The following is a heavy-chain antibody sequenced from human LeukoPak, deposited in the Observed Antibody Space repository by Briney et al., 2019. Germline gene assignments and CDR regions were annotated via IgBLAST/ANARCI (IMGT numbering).Heavy chain of an antibody. V-gene: IGHV3-23*01. D-gene: IGHD6-13*01. CDR2: ISGSSSRA. Sequence: PGGSLRLSCEASGFTFSSYTLTWVRQAPGKGLECVSAISGSSSRAYYADSVKGRFTISRDNSKNTLYLQMNSLKTEDTAVYYCTTSIAAAGHNYWGQGTLVTVSS. J-gene: IGHJ4*02. CDR3: TTSIAAAGHNY. CDR1: GFTFSSYT.